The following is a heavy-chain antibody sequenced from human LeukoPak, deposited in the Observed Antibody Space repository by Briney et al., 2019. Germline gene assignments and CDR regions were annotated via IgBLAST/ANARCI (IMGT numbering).Heavy chain of an antibody. CDR1: GFTFSKYW. Sequence: PGGSLRLSCAASGFTFSKYWMLWVRQAPGKGLESVSRINTDGTATTYADSVKGRFTVSRDNADNTMFLQMNSVRDEGTAVYYCATKQWLAPPPDSWGQGTPVTVSS. CDR3: ATKQWLAPPPDS. J-gene: IGHJ4*02. CDR2: INTDGTAT. V-gene: IGHV3-74*01. D-gene: IGHD6-19*01.